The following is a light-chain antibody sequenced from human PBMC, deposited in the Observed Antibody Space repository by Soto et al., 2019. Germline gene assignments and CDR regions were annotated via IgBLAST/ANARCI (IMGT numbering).Light chain of an antibody. CDR3: AAWDDSLNGHV. V-gene: IGLV1-44*01. CDR1: SSNIGSNT. CDR2: SNN. J-gene: IGLJ1*01. Sequence: VLTQPPSASGTPGQRVTISCSGSSSNIGSNTVNWYQQLPGTAPKLLIYSNNQRPSGVPDRFSGSKSGTSASLAISGLQSEDEADDYCAAWDDSLNGHVFGTGTKVTVL.